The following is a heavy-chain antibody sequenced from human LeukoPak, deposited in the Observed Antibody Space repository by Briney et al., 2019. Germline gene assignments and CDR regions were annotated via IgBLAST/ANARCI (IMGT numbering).Heavy chain of an antibody. V-gene: IGHV4-34*01. D-gene: IGHD6-25*01. J-gene: IGHJ6*03. CDR1: GESLSTYF. CDR2: ISQTGSA. Sequence: KPSETLSLTCAVSGESLSTYFWSWIRQSPGKGLEWIGEISQTGSANYNPSLKNRVTLSLDTSKNQFSLQLTSMTAADTAIYFCARSAAYYYSYMDVWANGTTVTVSS. CDR3: ARSAAYYYSYMDV.